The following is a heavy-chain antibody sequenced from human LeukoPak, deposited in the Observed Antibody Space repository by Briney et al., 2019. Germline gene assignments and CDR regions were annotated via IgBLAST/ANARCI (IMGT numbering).Heavy chain of an antibody. CDR2: ISGSGGST. Sequence: GGSLRLSCAASGFTFSSYAMSWVRQAPGKGLEWVSAISGSGGSTYYADSVKGRFTISRDNSKNTLYLQMNSLRAEDTAVYYCAKDKFVPTYYYDSSGYTFDYWGQGTLVTVSS. D-gene: IGHD3-22*01. CDR3: AKDKFVPTYYYDSSGYTFDY. V-gene: IGHV3-23*01. J-gene: IGHJ4*02. CDR1: GFTFSSYA.